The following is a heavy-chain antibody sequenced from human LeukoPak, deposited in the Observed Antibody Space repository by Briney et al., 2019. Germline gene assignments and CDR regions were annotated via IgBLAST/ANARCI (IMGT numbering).Heavy chain of an antibody. CDR2: INHSGST. D-gene: IGHD3-22*01. J-gene: IGHJ5*02. CDR3: ARVAHYYDSSGPYTPVDWFDP. CDR1: GGSFSGYY. V-gene: IGHV4-34*01. Sequence: PSETLSLTCAVYGGSFSGYYWSWIRQPPGKGLEWIGEINHSGSTNYNPSLKSRVTISVDTSKNQFSLKLSSVTAADTAVYYCARVAHYYDSSGPYTPVDWFDPWGQGTLVTVSS.